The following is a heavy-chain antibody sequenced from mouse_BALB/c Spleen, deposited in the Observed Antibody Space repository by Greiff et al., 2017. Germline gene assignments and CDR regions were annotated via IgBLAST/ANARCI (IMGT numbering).Heavy chain of an antibody. Sequence: VQVVESGAELMKPGASVKISCKATGYTFSSYWIEWVKQRPGHGLEWIGEILPGSGSTNYNEKFKGKATFTADTSSNTAYMQLSSLTSEDSAVYYCARHGNYVGYFDVWGAGTTVTVSS. J-gene: IGHJ1*01. CDR2: ILPGSGST. V-gene: IGHV1-9*01. CDR1: GYTFSSYW. D-gene: IGHD2-1*01. CDR3: ARHGNYVGYFDV.